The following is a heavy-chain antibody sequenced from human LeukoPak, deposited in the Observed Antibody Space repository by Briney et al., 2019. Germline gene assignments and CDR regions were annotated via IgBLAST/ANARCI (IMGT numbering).Heavy chain of an antibody. CDR3: TRHLTVGDFSLEDAFDI. CDR2: IRSKANSYAT. J-gene: IGHJ3*02. D-gene: IGHD4-17*01. Sequence: GGSLRLSCAASGFTFSGSAMHWVRQASGKGLEWVGRIRSKANSYATAYAASVKGRFTISRDVSKNTAYLQMNSLKTEDTAVYYCTRHLTVGDFSLEDAFDIWGQGTMVTVSS. V-gene: IGHV3-73*01. CDR1: GFTFSGSA.